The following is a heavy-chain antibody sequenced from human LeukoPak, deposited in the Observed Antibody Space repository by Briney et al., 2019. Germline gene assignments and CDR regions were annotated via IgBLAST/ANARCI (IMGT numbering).Heavy chain of an antibody. CDR2: IYTTGAT. D-gene: IGHD1-26*01. J-gene: IGHJ4*02. CDR1: GGSIRSYF. V-gene: IGHV4-4*07. Sequence: SESLSLTCTVSGGSIRSYFWGWVRQPAGKGLEWLGRIYTTGATFYNPSLKTRLTMSIATSTNQFSLRLTSVVATDTAVYYCAGQGYTASYYFLDYWSQGTLVTVSS. CDR3: AGQGYTASYYFLDY.